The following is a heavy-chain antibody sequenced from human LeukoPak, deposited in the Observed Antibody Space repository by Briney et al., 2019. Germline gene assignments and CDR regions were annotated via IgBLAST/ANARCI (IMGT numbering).Heavy chain of an antibody. V-gene: IGHV3-30*04. CDR3: ARDIKWLGRYYYYGLDV. CDR1: GFSFSSYT. J-gene: IGHJ6*02. Sequence: GRSLRLSCAGSGFSFSSYTMHWVRQAPGKGLEWVAIISYDGTNEYYADSVKGRFTISRDNSKNTLYLQVNSLRADDTAVYYCARDIKWLGRYYYYGLDVWGQGTTVTVSS. D-gene: IGHD6-19*01. CDR2: ISYDGTNE.